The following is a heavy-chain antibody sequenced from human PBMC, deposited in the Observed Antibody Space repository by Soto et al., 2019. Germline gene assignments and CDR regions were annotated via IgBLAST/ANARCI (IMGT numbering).Heavy chain of an antibody. CDR1: GGSFSGYY. D-gene: IGHD3-3*01. V-gene: IGHV4-34*01. CDR3: ARRTYYDFRSTNYYFDY. J-gene: IGHJ4*02. Sequence: PSETLSLNCAVYGGSFSGYYWSWIRQPPGKGLEWIGEINHSGSTNYNPSLKSRVTISVDTSKNQFSLKLSSVTAADTAVYYCARRTYYDFRSTNYYFDYWGQGTLVTVSS. CDR2: INHSGST.